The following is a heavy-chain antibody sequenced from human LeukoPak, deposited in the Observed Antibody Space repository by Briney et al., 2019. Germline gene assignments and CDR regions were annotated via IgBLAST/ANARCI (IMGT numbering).Heavy chain of an antibody. Sequence: GRSLRLSCAASGFIFSSYAMHWVRQAPGKGLEWVAVISYDGSNKYYADSVKGRFTISRANSKNTLYLQMNSLRAEDTAVYYCAKDEPYYYDSSGYSPDFDYWGQGTLVTVSS. D-gene: IGHD3-22*01. V-gene: IGHV3-30*04. CDR2: ISYDGSNK. CDR1: GFIFSSYA. J-gene: IGHJ4*02. CDR3: AKDEPYYYDSSGYSPDFDY.